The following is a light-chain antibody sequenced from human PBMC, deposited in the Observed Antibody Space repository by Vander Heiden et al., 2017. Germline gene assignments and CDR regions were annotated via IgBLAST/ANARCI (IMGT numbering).Light chain of an antibody. V-gene: IGKV1-5*03. CDR3: QQYNAYPWT. Sequence: DIQMTQSPYTLSASVGDRVTITCRASQTISSWLAWYQQKPGKAPKLLLYKASSLESGVPSRFSGSGSETEFTLTISSLQPVDFATYYCQQYNAYPWTFGQGTKVEIK. CDR2: KAS. J-gene: IGKJ1*01. CDR1: QTISSW.